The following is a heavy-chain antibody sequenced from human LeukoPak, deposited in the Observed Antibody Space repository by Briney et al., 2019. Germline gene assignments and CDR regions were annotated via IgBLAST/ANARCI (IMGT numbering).Heavy chain of an antibody. CDR1: GGSISSSSYY. CDR3: ARDGVIVVVPAAKSLYNWFDP. D-gene: IGHD2-2*01. J-gene: IGHJ5*02. Sequence: SETLSLTCTVSGGSISSSSYYWGWIRQPPGKGLEWIGSIYYSGSTYYNPSLKSRVTISVDTSKNQFSLKLSSVTAADTAAYYCARDGVIVVVPAAKSLYNWFDPWGQGTLVTVSS. CDR2: IYYSGST. V-gene: IGHV4-39*07.